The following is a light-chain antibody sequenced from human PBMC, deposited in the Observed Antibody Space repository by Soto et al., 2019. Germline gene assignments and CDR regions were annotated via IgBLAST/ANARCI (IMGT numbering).Light chain of an antibody. V-gene: IGKV3-20*01. CDR3: QQYGSSRAT. Sequence: EIVLTQSPDTLSLSPGERATLSCRASQSVTSSYLAWYQQKPGQAPSLLIYGASSRATGIPDRFSGSGSETDFTLTISRLEPEDFAVYYCQQYGSSRATFGQGTKVEIK. CDR2: GAS. CDR1: QSVTSSY. J-gene: IGKJ1*01.